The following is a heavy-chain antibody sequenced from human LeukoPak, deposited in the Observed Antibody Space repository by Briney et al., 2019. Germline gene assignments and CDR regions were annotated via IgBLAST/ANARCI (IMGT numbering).Heavy chain of an antibody. J-gene: IGHJ4*02. V-gene: IGHV3-23*01. Sequence: GGSLRLSCVASGFTFSNHAMTWVRQAPGKGLEWVSGISGSGDNTYYADSVKGRFTISRDNSKNTLYVQVNSLGTEDTAAYYCAKGSYYDSSGSFYFDYWGQGTLVTVSS. D-gene: IGHD3-22*01. CDR1: GFTFSNHA. CDR2: ISGSGDNT. CDR3: AKGSYYDSSGSFYFDY.